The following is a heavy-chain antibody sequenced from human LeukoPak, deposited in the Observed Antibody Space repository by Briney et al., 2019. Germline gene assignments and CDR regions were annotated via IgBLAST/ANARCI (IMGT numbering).Heavy chain of an antibody. CDR3: ARGRGRYCSGGSCYADY. Sequence: GGSLRLSCAASGFTFSSHWMSWVRQAPGKGLEWVAYIKQDGSEKYYVDSVKGRFTISRDNAENSLYLQMNSLRAEDTAVYYCARGRGRYCSGGSCYADYWGQGTLVTVSS. V-gene: IGHV3-7*04. D-gene: IGHD2-15*01. CDR2: IKQDGSEK. J-gene: IGHJ4*02. CDR1: GFTFSSHW.